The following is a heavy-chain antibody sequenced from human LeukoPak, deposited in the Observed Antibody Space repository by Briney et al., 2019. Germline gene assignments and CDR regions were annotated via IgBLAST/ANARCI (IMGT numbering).Heavy chain of an antibody. CDR2: MNPNSGNT. CDR1: GYTFTSYD. V-gene: IGHV1-8*03. Sequence: ASVKVSCKASGYTFTSYDINWVRQATGQGLEWMGWMNPNSGNTGYAQKFQGRVTITRNTSISTAYMELSSLRSEDTAVYYCARGGYSSSLYYYMDVWGKGTTVTVSS. D-gene: IGHD6-6*01. J-gene: IGHJ6*03. CDR3: ARGGYSSSLYYYMDV.